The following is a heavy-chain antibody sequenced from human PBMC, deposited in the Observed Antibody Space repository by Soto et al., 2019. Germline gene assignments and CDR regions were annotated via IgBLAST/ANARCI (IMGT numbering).Heavy chain of an antibody. Sequence: ASVKVSCKASGGTFSSYAISWVRQAPGQGLEWMGGIIPIFGTANYAQKFQGRVTITADESTSTAYMELSSLRSEDTAVYYCARKYYYDSSGYPFDYWGQGTLVTVSS. J-gene: IGHJ4*02. CDR2: IIPIFGTA. D-gene: IGHD3-22*01. V-gene: IGHV1-69*13. CDR3: ARKYYYDSSGYPFDY. CDR1: GGTFSSYA.